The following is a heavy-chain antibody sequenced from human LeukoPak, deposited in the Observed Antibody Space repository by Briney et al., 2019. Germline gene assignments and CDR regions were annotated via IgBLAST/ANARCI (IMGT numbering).Heavy chain of an antibody. CDR1: GSISGYY. J-gene: IGHJ3*02. Sequence: SETLSLTCTVSGSISGYYWSWIRQPPGKGLEGIGYIYTSGSTNYNPSLESRVTISVDTSKNQFSLDLSSVTAADTAAYYCARQKCTSTSCLTKNAFDIWGQGTMVTVSS. V-gene: IGHV4-4*09. CDR2: IYTSGST. CDR3: ARQKCTSTSCLTKNAFDI. D-gene: IGHD2-2*01.